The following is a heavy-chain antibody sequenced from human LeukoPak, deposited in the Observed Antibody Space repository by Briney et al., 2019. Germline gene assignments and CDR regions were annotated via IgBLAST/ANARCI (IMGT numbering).Heavy chain of an antibody. D-gene: IGHD2-2*01. V-gene: IGHV4-34*01. CDR3: ARDPVVVPAATRHIGGYYGMDV. CDR1: GGSFSGYY. CDR2: INHSGST. J-gene: IGHJ6*02. Sequence: SETLSLTCAVYGGSFSGYYWSWIRQPPGKGLEWIGEINHSGSTNYNPSLKSRVTISVDTSKNQFSLKLSSVTAADTAVYYCARDPVVVPAATRHIGGYYGMDVWGQGTTVTVSS.